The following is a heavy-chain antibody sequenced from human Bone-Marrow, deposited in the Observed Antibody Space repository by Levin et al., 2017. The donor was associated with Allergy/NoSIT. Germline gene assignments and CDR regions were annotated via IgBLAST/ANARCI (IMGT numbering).Heavy chain of an antibody. CDR3: AKLAGSWQDHDAFDI. J-gene: IGHJ3*02. Sequence: GGSLRLSCVATGFTFSNHGMHWVRQAPGKGLEWVAVISYDGSNEYYADSVKGRFTTSRDDSKNTIYLQMDGLTPEDTAVYYCAKLAGSWQDHDAFDIWGQGTTVTVS. V-gene: IGHV3-30*18. CDR2: ISYDGSNE. D-gene: IGHD6-13*01. CDR1: GFTFSNHG.